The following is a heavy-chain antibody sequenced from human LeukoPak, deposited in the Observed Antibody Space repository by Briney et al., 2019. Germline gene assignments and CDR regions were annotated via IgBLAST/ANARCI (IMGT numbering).Heavy chain of an antibody. V-gene: IGHV5-51*07. D-gene: IGHD3-10*01. J-gene: IGHJ4*02. CDR2: IYHGDSDT. CDR3: ARRDGSGSPHFDY. CDR1: GYRFSSYW. Sequence: GESLKISCKGSGYRFSSYWIGWVHQMAGKGLEWMGIIYHGDSDTRYSPSFQGLVTISADKSISTAYLQWSSLKASDTAMYFCARRDGSGSPHFDYWGQGTLVTVSS.